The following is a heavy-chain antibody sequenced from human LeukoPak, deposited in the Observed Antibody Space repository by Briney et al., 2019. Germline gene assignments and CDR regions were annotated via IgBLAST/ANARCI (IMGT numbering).Heavy chain of an antibody. CDR2: ISAYNGNT. Sequence: RASVKVSCKASGYTFTSYGISWVRQAPGQGLEWMGWISAYNGNTNYAQKLQGRVTMTTDTSTSTAYMELRSLRSDDTAVYYCAREDGIAARLVGWFDPWGQGTLVTVSS. J-gene: IGHJ5*02. CDR3: AREDGIAARLVGWFDP. CDR1: GYTFTSYG. V-gene: IGHV1-18*01. D-gene: IGHD6-6*01.